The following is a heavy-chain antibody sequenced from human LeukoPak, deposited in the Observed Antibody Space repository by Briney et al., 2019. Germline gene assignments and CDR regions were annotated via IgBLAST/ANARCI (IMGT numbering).Heavy chain of an antibody. D-gene: IGHD1-26*01. CDR1: GGSISGYY. CDR3: ARGRGGGRYFDY. Sequence: SETLSLTCTVSGGSISGYYWSWIRQSPAKGLEWIGYIFYSGSTNFNPSLKGRGTISVDRSKNQFSLKLSSVTAADTAVYYCARGRGGGRYFDYWGQGTLVTVSS. CDR2: IFYSGST. V-gene: IGHV4-59*12. J-gene: IGHJ4*02.